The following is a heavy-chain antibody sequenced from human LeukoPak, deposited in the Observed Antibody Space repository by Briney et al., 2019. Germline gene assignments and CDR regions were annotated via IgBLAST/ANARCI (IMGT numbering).Heavy chain of an antibody. CDR1: GGSISSYY. D-gene: IGHD6-19*01. Sequence: SETLSLTCTVSGGSISSYYWSWIRQPPGKGLEWIGYIYYSGSTNYNPSLKSRVTISVDTSKNQFSLKLSSVTAADTAVYYCARGGQWQTFDAFDIWGQGTMVTVSS. V-gene: IGHV4-59*01. CDR2: IYYSGST. J-gene: IGHJ3*02. CDR3: ARGGQWQTFDAFDI.